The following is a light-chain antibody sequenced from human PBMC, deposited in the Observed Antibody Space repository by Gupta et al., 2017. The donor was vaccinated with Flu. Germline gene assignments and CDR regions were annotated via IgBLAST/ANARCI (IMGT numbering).Light chain of an antibody. CDR1: SSDIGDYSY. Sequence: ITIFCTGTSSDIGDYSYVSWYQQNPGKAPKLMIYDVSYRPSGVSNRFSGSKSGITASLTISGLQAEDEADYYCSSYTSSSTLAFGGGTKLTVL. V-gene: IGLV2-14*03. CDR2: DVS. J-gene: IGLJ2*01. CDR3: SSYTSSSTLA.